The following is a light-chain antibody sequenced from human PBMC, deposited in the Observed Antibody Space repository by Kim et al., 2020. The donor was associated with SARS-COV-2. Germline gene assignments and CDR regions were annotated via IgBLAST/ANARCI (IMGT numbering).Light chain of an antibody. J-gene: IGKJ4*02. CDR1: QGISTY. CDR3: QQVNDSPPIT. CDR2: DAT. Sequence: IQMTQSPSSLSASVGDRVTITCRASQGISTYLAWYQQKPGKAPNLLIYDATTLESGVPSRFSGSGSGTYFSLTISSLQPEDVATYYCQQVNDSPPITFGGGTKVDIK. V-gene: IGKV1-9*01.